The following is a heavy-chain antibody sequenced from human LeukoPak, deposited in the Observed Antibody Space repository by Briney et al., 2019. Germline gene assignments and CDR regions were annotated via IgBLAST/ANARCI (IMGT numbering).Heavy chain of an antibody. J-gene: IGHJ6*02. D-gene: IGHD2-15*01. CDR1: GYSFSSYW. Sequence: GESLEISCKGSGYSFSSYWIGWVRQMPGKGLEWMGIIYPADSDTRYSPSFQGQVTISVDKSISTAYLQWSSLKASDSAMYYCARGLGGYCSGGNCYPYNTVDALGPGNTVTVSS. CDR2: IYPADSDT. V-gene: IGHV5-51*01. CDR3: ARGLGGYCSGGNCYPYNTVDA.